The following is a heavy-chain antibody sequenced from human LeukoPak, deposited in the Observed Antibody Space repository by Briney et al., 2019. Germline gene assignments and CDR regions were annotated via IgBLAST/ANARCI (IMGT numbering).Heavy chain of an antibody. CDR2: INPNSGGT. V-gene: IGHV1-2*02. J-gene: IGHJ4*02. D-gene: IGHD3-10*01. CDR1: GYTFIGYY. CDR3: AREMGRGSYYFDY. Sequence: ASVKVSCKASGYTFIGYYIYWVRQAPGQGLEWMGWINPNSGGTNYAQKFQGRVTMTRDTSITTAYMDLIRLTSDDTAVYYCAREMGRGSYYFDYWGQGTLVTVSS.